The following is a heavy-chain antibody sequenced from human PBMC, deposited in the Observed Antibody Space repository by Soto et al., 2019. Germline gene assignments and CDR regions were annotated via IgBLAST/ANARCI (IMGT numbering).Heavy chain of an antibody. CDR2: IWYDGSNK. V-gene: IGHV3-33*08. Sequence: GGSLRLSCAASGFTFSSYGMHWVRQAPGKGLEWVAVIWYDGSNKYYADSVKGRFTISRDNSKNTLYLQMNSLRAEDTAVYYCARDHRIAAAEGDAFDIWGQGTMVTVSS. D-gene: IGHD6-13*01. J-gene: IGHJ3*02. CDR1: GFTFSSYG. CDR3: ARDHRIAAAEGDAFDI.